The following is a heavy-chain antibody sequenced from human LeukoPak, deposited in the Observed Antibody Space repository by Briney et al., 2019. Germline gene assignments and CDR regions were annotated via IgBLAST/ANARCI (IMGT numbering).Heavy chain of an antibody. CDR3: AREQTRGYSGYGMALDY. D-gene: IGHD5-12*01. Sequence: ASVKVSCKASGYTFTSYYMHRVRQAPGQGLEWMGIINPSGGSTSYAQKFQGRVTMTRDTSTSTVYMELSSLRSEDTAVYYCAREQTRGYSGYGMALDYWGQGTLVTVSS. J-gene: IGHJ4*02. CDR1: GYTFTSYY. V-gene: IGHV1-46*01. CDR2: INPSGGST.